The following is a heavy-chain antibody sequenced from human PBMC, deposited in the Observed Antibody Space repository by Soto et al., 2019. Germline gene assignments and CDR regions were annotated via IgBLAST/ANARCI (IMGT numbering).Heavy chain of an antibody. CDR1: GGSKSSGDFY. CDR2: IYYSGST. D-gene: IGHD1-7*01. Sequence: QVQLQESGPGLVKPSQTLSLTCTVSGGSKSSGDFYWSWIRQPPGKGLEWIGYIYYSGSTYYNPSLKSRITISVDTSKNQFSLKLSSVIAADTAVYYCARGHWNYHWFDPWGQGTLVTVSS. CDR3: ARGHWNYHWFDP. J-gene: IGHJ5*02. V-gene: IGHV4-30-4*01.